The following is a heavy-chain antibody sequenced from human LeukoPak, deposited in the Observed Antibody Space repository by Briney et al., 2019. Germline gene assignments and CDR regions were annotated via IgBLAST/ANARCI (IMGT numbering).Heavy chain of an antibody. Sequence: ASVKVSCKASGYTFTGYYMHWVRQAPGQGLEWMGWSNPNSGGTNYAQKFQGRVTMTRDTSISTAYMELSRLRSDDTAVYYCARRSNSGDYYYYYMDVWGKGTPVTVSS. CDR3: ARRSNSGDYYYYYMDV. J-gene: IGHJ6*03. CDR2: SNPNSGGT. CDR1: GYTFTGYY. V-gene: IGHV1-2*02. D-gene: IGHD2-15*01.